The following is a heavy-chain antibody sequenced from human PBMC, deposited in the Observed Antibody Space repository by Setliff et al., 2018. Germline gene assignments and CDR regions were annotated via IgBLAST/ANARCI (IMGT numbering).Heavy chain of an antibody. CDR3: ARQGASGAPHY. V-gene: IGHV4-59*08. J-gene: IGHJ4*02. CDR2: SSYTWST. D-gene: IGHD6-13*01. Sequence: PSETLSLTCSVSGGSISGYYWTWFRQAPGKGLEWIGYSSYTWSTTYNPSLKSRVTMSIDTSKNQFSLKLNSVTAADTAIYYCARQGASGAPHYWGQGTLVTVSS. CDR1: GGSISGYY.